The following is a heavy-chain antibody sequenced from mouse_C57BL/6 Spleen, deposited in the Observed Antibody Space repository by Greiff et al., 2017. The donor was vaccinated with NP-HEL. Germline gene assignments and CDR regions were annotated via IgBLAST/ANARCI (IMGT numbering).Heavy chain of an antibody. V-gene: IGHV1-39*01. CDR2: INPNYGTT. CDR3: ASDYYGSSYRYFDV. Sequence: EVKLMESGPELVKPGASVKISCKASGYSFTDYNMNWVKQSNGKSLEWIGVINPNYGTTSYNQKFKGKATLTVDQSSSTAYMQLNSLTSEDSAVYYCASDYYGSSYRYFDVWGTGTTVTVSS. CDR1: GYSFTDYN. J-gene: IGHJ1*03. D-gene: IGHD1-1*01.